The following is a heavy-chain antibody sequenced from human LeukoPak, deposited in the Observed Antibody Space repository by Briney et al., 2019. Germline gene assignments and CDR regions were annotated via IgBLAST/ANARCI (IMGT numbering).Heavy chain of an antibody. CDR1: EFSVGSNY. Sequence: GGSLRLSCAASEFSVGSNYMTWVRQAPGKGLEWVSLIYSGGSTYYADSVKGRFTISRDNSKNTLYLQMNSLRAEDTAVYYCANPHTSYLSGYWGQGTLVTVSS. CDR2: IYSGGST. J-gene: IGHJ4*02. CDR3: ANPHTSYLSGY. V-gene: IGHV3-66*01. D-gene: IGHD1-26*01.